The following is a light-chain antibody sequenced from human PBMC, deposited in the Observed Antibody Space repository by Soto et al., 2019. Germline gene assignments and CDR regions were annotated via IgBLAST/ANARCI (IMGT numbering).Light chain of an antibody. V-gene: IGKV1-12*01. CDR3: QQGASFPRT. J-gene: IGKJ4*01. Sequence: DIQMTQSLSSVSASVGDTVTITCRASQAVSTWLAWYQQKPGGAPKLLIYAASTLQSGVPSRFSGSGSGTDFTLTIRSLQPEDFATYYCQQGASFPRTFGGGTKVEIK. CDR2: AAS. CDR1: QAVSTW.